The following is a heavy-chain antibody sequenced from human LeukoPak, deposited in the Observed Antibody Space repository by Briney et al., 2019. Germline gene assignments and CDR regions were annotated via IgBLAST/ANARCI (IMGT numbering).Heavy chain of an antibody. Sequence: ASVKVSCKASGYTFTGYYMHWVRQAPGQGLEWMGWINPNSGGTNYAQKFQGRVTMTRDTSISTAYMELSRLRSDDTAVYYCARGPPREAVAGSGSVYYYGMDVWGQGTTVTVSS. CDR2: INPNSGGT. V-gene: IGHV1-2*02. CDR3: ARGPPREAVAGSGSVYYYGMDV. CDR1: GYTFTGYY. J-gene: IGHJ6*02. D-gene: IGHD6-19*01.